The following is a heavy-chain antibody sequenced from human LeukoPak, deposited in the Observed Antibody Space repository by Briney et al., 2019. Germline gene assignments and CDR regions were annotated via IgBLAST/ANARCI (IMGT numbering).Heavy chain of an antibody. CDR3: AREFYVWGSYRYVHYFDY. Sequence: GGSLRLSCAASGFTFSSYSMNWVRQAPGKGLEWVSSISSSSSYIYYADSVKGRFTISRDNSKNTLYLQMNSLRAEDTAVYYCAREFYVWGSYRYVHYFDYWGQGTLVTVSS. D-gene: IGHD3-16*02. CDR1: GFTFSSYS. V-gene: IGHV3-21*01. J-gene: IGHJ4*02. CDR2: ISSSSSYI.